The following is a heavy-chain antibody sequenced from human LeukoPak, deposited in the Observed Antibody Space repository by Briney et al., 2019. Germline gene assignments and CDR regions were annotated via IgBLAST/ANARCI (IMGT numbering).Heavy chain of an antibody. J-gene: IGHJ4*02. D-gene: IGHD3-3*01. CDR1: GFTFSDYY. V-gene: IGHV3-11*04. CDR2: ISSSSSII. CDR3: ASPSYNFWSGYYVY. Sequence: GGSLRLSCAASGFTFSDYYMSWIRQAPGKGLEWVSYISSSSSIIYYADSVKGGFTISRDNAKNSLYLQMNSLRAEDTAIYYCASPSYNFWSGYYVYWGQGTLVTVSS.